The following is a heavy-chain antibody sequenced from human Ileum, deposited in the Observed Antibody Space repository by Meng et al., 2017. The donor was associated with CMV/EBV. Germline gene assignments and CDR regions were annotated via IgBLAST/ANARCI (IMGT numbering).Heavy chain of an antibody. Sequence: LHARESGHGLCKPLETLSLTGTESGGSVIGDSYYWGWIRQPPGKGLELIGSIFYSGSTYYNPSLKSRVTISVDTSKNQFSLKLSSVTAADTAVYYCARDCCSKRSWFDPWGQGTLVTVSS. V-gene: IGHV4-39*07. CDR3: ARDCCSKRSWFDP. D-gene: IGHD2-2*01. J-gene: IGHJ5*02. CDR1: GGSVIGDSYY. CDR2: IFYSGST.